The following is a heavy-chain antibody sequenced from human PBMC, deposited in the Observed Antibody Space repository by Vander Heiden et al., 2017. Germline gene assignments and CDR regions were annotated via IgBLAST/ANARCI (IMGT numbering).Heavy chain of an antibody. V-gene: IGHV3-23*01. CDR3: AKERAGHPFDY. CDR1: GFTFSRCA. Sequence: EMQLLASGGVLVQLGGSLSLSCPASGFTFSRCAVSWVGQARGKGVGWVSASSGSGGSTYYADSGKGRFTNSRDNYKNTMYLQMNSLRAEEKAVYNCAKERAGHPFDYWGQGTLVTVSS. D-gene: IGHD6-13*01. J-gene: IGHJ4*02. CDR2: SSGSGGST.